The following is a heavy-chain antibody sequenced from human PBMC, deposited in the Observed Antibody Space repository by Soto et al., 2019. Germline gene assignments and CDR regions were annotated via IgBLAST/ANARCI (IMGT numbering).Heavy chain of an antibody. V-gene: IGHV3-30-3*01. CDR2: ISYDGSNK. Sequence: QVQLVESGGGVVQPGRSLRLSCAASGFTFSSYAMHWVRQAPGKGLEWVAVISYDGSNKYYADSVKGRFTISRDNSKNTLYLQMNSLRAEDTAVYYCARDLEFGSTIYYGMDVWAQGTTVTVSS. D-gene: IGHD2-2*01. CDR1: GFTFSSYA. J-gene: IGHJ6*02. CDR3: ARDLEFGSTIYYGMDV.